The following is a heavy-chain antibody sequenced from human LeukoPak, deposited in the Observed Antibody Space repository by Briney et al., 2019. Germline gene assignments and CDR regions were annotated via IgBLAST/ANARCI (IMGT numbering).Heavy chain of an antibody. J-gene: IGHJ4*02. D-gene: IGHD2-2*01. CDR3: ARDVREVPAASYFDF. CDR1: GFTFSSYC. CDR2: TWYDGSNK. V-gene: IGHV3-33*01. Sequence: RPGGSLRLSCAASGFTFSSYCMHWVRQAPGKGLEWVAVTWYDGSNKYYADSVKGRFTISGDNSKNTLHLQMNSLRAEDTAVYYCARDVREVPAASYFDFWGQGTLVTVSS.